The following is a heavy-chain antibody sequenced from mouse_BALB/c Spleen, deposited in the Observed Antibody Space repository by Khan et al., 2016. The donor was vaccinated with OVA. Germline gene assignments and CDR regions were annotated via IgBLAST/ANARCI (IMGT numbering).Heavy chain of an antibody. CDR2: ISYSGNT. Sequence: EVQLQESGPGLVKPSQSLSLICTVTGYSITSDYAWNWIRQFPGNKLEWMGFISYSGNTNYNPSRKSRISITRNTSKNQFFLHLNSVNTANTATYYCARCYGGDFDYWGQGTTLTVSS. J-gene: IGHJ2*01. CDR1: GYSITSDYA. V-gene: IGHV3-2*02. CDR3: ARCYGGDFDY. D-gene: IGHD1-1*02.